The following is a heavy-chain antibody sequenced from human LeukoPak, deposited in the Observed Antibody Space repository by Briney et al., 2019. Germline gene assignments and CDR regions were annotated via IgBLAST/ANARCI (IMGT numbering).Heavy chain of an antibody. CDR3: VLPYDYVWGSYRYTPRY. V-gene: IGHV5-51*01. Sequence: GESLKISCKGSGYSFTSYWIGWVRQMPGKGLEWMGIIYPGDSDTRYSPSFQGQVTISADKSISTAYLQWSSLKASDTAMYYCVLPYDYVWGSYRYTPRYWGQGTLVTVSS. J-gene: IGHJ4*02. CDR2: IYPGDSDT. D-gene: IGHD3-16*02. CDR1: GYSFTSYW.